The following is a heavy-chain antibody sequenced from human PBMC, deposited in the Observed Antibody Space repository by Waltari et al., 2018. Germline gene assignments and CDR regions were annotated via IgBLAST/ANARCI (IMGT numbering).Heavy chain of an antibody. CDR3: ARNPGRWSTGDAFDI. CDR1: GGSISSYY. CDR2: IYYSGST. J-gene: IGHJ3*02. V-gene: IGHV4-59*01. Sequence: QVQLQESGPGLVKPSENLSLTCTVSGGSISSYYWSWIRKPPGKGLEWIGYIYYSGSTHYNPSLKSRFTISVDTSKNQFSLKLSSVTAADTAVYYCARNPGRWSTGDAFDIWGQGTMVTVSS. D-gene: IGHD2-15*01.